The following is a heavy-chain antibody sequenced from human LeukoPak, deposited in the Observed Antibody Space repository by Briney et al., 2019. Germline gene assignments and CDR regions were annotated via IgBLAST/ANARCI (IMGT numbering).Heavy chain of an antibody. J-gene: IGHJ5*02. Sequence: GASVKASCKASGYTFTSYAMHWVRQAPGQRLEWMGWINAGNGNTKYSQKFQGRVTITRDTSASTAYMELSSLRSEDTAVYYCARGGYCSGGSCYGWFDPWGQGTLVTVSS. CDR3: ARGGYCSGGSCYGWFDP. CDR2: INAGNGNT. CDR1: GYTFTSYA. D-gene: IGHD2-15*01. V-gene: IGHV1-3*01.